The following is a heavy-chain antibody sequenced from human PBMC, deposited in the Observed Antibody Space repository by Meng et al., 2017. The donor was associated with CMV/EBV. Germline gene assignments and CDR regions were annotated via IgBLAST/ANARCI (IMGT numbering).Heavy chain of an antibody. D-gene: IGHD6-13*01. Sequence: GSLRLSCAVYGGSFSGYYWSWIRQPPGKGLEWIGEINHSGSTNYNPSLKSRVTISVDTSKNQFSLKLSSVTAADTAVYYCARAYSSSWYGTPLYALFDPWGQGTLVTVPQ. V-gene: IGHV4-34*01. CDR3: ARAYSSSWYGTPLYALFDP. CDR1: GGSFSGYY. J-gene: IGHJ5*02. CDR2: INHSGST.